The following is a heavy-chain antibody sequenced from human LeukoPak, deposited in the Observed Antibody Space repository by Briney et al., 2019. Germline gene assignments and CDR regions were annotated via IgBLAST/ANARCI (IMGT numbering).Heavy chain of an antibody. Sequence: GAAVNVSYRASGYTFTIYAMQWVREARGQGREGMGWINAGNGNTKYSQKFQSRFTTTTHTSASTPYTELSSLRSEDTAVYYCARGPYCSGGSCYHFDYWGQGTLVTVSS. CDR1: GYTFTIYA. V-gene: IGHV1-3*01. CDR2: INAGNGNT. D-gene: IGHD2-15*01. CDR3: ARGPYCSGGSCYHFDY. J-gene: IGHJ4*02.